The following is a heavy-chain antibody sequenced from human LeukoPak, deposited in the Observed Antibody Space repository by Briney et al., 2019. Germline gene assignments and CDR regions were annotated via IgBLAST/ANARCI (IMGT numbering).Heavy chain of an antibody. D-gene: IGHD2/OR15-2a*01. Sequence: ASVKVSCKASGGTFSSYAISWVRQAPGRGLEWMGGIIPIFGTANYAQKFQGRVTITADESTSTAYMELSSLRSEDTAVYYCAREGIEAYYYYYGMDVWGKGTTVTVSS. CDR2: IIPIFGTA. J-gene: IGHJ6*04. V-gene: IGHV1-69*13. CDR1: GGTFSSYA. CDR3: AREGIEAYYYYYGMDV.